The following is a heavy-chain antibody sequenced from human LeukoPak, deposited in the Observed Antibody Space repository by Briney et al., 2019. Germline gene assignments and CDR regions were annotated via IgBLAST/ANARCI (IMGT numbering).Heavy chain of an antibody. CDR3: ARGRGFGELSLEYYFDY. D-gene: IGHD3-10*01. Sequence: GASVKVSCKASGYTFTSYGISWVRQAPGQGLEWMGWISAYNGNTNYAQTLQGRVTMTTDTSTSTAYMELRSLRSDDTAVYYGARGRGFGELSLEYYFDYWGQGTLVTVSS. CDR2: ISAYNGNT. CDR1: GYTFTSYG. J-gene: IGHJ4*02. V-gene: IGHV1-18*04.